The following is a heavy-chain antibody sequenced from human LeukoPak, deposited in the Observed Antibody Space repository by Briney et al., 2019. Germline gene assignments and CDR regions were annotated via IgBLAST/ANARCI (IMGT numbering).Heavy chain of an antibody. CDR1: GFTFSSYW. D-gene: IGHD1-1*01. CDR2: INSDGSST. CDR3: WTGDY. V-gene: IGHV3-74*01. J-gene: IGHJ4*02. Sequence: GGSLRLSCAASGFTFSSYWMHWVRQAPGKGLVWVSRINSDGSSTTYADSVKGRFTISRDNSKNTLYLQMNSLRAEDTALYSCWTGDYWGQGTLVTVSS.